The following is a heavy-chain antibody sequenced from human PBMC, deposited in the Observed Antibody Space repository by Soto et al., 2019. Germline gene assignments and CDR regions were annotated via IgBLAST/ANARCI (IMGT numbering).Heavy chain of an antibody. Sequence: SETLSLTCTVSGGSISSSSYYWGWIRQPPGKGLEWIGSIYYSGSTYYNPSLKRRVTISVDTSKNQFSLKLSSVTAADTAVYYCARIWGVLTTQFIYYYYGMDVWGQGTTVTVSS. CDR2: IYYSGST. CDR1: GGSISSSSYY. CDR3: ARIWGVLTTQFIYYYYGMDV. V-gene: IGHV4-39*01. J-gene: IGHJ6*02. D-gene: IGHD3-10*01.